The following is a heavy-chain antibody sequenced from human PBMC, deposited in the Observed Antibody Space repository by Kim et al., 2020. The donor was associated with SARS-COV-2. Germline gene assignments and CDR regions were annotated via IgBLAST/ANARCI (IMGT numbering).Heavy chain of an antibody. CDR3: ARGAVWGCYRYYGGPPPYFDY. CDR2: INHSGST. D-gene: IGHD3-16*02. J-gene: IGHJ4*02. CDR1: GGSFSGYY. Sequence: SETLSLTCAVYGGSFSGYYWSWIRQPPGKGLEWIGEINHSGSTNYNPSLKSRVTISVDTSKNQFSLKLSSVTAADTAVYYCARGAVWGCYRYYGGPPPYFDYWGQGTLVTVSS. V-gene: IGHV4-34*01.